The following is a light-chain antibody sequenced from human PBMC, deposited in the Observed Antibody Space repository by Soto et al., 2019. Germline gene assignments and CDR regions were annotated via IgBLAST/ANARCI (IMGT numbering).Light chain of an antibody. CDR2: DAS. J-gene: IGKJ1*01. CDR1: QTISSW. CDR3: QQYIPGT. V-gene: IGKV1-5*01. Sequence: DIQMTQSPSTLSASVGDRVIITCRASQTISSWLAWYQQKPGKAPKLLIYDASSLESGVPSRFSGSGSGTEFTLTISSLQPDDFATYYCQQYIPGTFGQGTKVDIK.